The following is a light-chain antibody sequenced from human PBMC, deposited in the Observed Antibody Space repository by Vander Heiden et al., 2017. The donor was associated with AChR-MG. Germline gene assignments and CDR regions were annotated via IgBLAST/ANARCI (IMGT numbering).Light chain of an antibody. CDR3: QQYDNRPPI. Sequence: DIQMTQSPSSLSASVGDRVTITCQASQDISNYLNWYQQKPGKAPKLLIYDASNLETGVPSRFSGSGSGTDFTFTISSLQPEDIATYYCQQYDNRPPIFGQGTRLEIK. CDR1: QDISNY. J-gene: IGKJ5*01. V-gene: IGKV1-33*01. CDR2: DAS.